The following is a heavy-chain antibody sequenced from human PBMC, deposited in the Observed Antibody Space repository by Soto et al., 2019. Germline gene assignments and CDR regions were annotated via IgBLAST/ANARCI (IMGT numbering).Heavy chain of an antibody. CDR2: INAGNGNT. CDR1: GYTFTSYA. Sequence: EASVKVSCKASGYTFTSYAMHWVRQAPGQRLEWMGWINAGNGNTKYSQKFQGRVTITRDTSASTAYMELSSLRSEDAAVYYCARDYGGNSGPPNYWGQGTLVTVS. J-gene: IGHJ4*02. D-gene: IGHD4-17*01. V-gene: IGHV1-3*01. CDR3: ARDYGGNSGPPNY.